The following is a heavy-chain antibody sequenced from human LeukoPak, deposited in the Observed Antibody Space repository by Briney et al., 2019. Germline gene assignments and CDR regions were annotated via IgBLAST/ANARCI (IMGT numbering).Heavy chain of an antibody. CDR1: GFTFSSYG. V-gene: IGHV3-30*18. CDR2: ISYDGSNK. D-gene: IGHD3-22*01. CDR3: AKVSDYYDSSGYLDY. Sequence: GGSLRLSCAASGFTFSSYGMHWVRQAPGKGLEWVAVISYDGSNKYCADSVKGRFTISRDNSKNTLYLQMNSLRAEDTAVYYCAKVSDYYDSSGYLDYWGQGTLVTVSS. J-gene: IGHJ4*02.